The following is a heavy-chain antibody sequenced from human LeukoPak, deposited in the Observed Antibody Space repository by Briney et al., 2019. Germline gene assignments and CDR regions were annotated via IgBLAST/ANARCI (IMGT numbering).Heavy chain of an antibody. CDR2: IYYSGST. D-gene: IGHD3-10*01. V-gene: IGHV4-39*01. CDR3: ARLGEGFDY. J-gene: IGHJ4*02. CDR1: GGSISSSSYY. Sequence: PSETLSLTCTVSGGSISSSSYYWGWIRQPPGKGLEWTGSIYYSGSTYYNPSLKSRVTISVDTSKNQFSLKLSSVTAADTAVYYCARLGEGFDYWGQGTLVTVSS.